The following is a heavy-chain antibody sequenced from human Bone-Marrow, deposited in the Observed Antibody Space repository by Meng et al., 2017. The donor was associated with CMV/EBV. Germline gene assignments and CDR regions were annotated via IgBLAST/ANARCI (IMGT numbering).Heavy chain of an antibody. V-gene: IGHV1-8*01. J-gene: IGHJ5*02. Sequence: ASVKVSCKASGYTFTSFNINRVRQAIGQGLEWMGWMNPNSGNTGYVQKFQGRVTITADKSTSTAYMELSSLRSEDTAVYYCARGWFDPWGQGTLVTVSS. CDR1: GYTFTSFN. CDR2: MNPNSGNT. CDR3: ARGWFDP.